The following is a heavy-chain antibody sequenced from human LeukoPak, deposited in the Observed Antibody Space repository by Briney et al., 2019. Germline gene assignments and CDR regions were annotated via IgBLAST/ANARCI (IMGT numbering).Heavy chain of an antibody. CDR1: GDSIPNYY. V-gene: IGHV4-59*01. CDR2: IYYTGST. D-gene: IGHD3-9*01. J-gene: IGHJ4*02. CDR3: ARATRFLDWSFDY. Sequence: SETLSLTCTVSGDSIPNYYWSWIRQSPGKGFEWIGFIYYTGSTKYNPSLESRVSLSVDTSKNQFSLRLTSVTPADTAVYYCARATRFLDWSFDYWGQGTLVTVSS.